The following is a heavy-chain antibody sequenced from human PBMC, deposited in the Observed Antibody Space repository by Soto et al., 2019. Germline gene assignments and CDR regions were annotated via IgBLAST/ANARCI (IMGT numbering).Heavy chain of an antibody. J-gene: IGHJ6*02. Sequence: QVQLVQSGAELKKPGSSVKVSCRSGGDTFSSYTVSWVRQAPGQGLEWMGRVIPVLGVTNYARKFQGRVSITAAKSTSTAYLELRSLTSGDSGVYYCARRRYCGADCYFQYYYGMDIWGQGTTVTVSS. D-gene: IGHD2-21*02. CDR2: VIPVLGVT. CDR3: ARRRYCGADCYFQYYYGMDI. V-gene: IGHV1-69*02. CDR1: GDTFSSYT.